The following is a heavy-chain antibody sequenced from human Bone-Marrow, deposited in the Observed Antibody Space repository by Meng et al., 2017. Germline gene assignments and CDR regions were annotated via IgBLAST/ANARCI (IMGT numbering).Heavy chain of an antibody. CDR2: INPSGGST. Sequence: ASVKVSCKASGYTFTSYYMHWVRQAPGQGLEWMGIINPSGGSTSYAQKFQGRVTMTRDTSTSTVYMELSSLRSEDTAVYYCTRDSPFYYYGMDVWGQGTTVTVSS. CDR3: TRDSPFYYYGMDV. V-gene: IGHV1-46*01. CDR1: GYTFTSYY. J-gene: IGHJ6*02.